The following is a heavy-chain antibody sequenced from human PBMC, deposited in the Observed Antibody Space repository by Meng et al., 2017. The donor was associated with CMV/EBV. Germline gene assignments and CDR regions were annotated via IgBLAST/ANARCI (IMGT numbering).Heavy chain of an antibody. J-gene: IGHJ6*02. CDR2: INHSGST. CDR1: GFTFSSYW. V-gene: IGHV4-34*01. Sequence: ESLKISCAASGFTFSSYWMHWVRQAPGKGLEWIGEINHSGSTNYNPSLKSRVTISVDTSKNQFSLKLSSVTAADTAVYYCARGLGRKPHYYYYYGMDVWGQGTTVTVSS. D-gene: IGHD1-14*01. CDR3: ARGLGRKPHYYYYYGMDV.